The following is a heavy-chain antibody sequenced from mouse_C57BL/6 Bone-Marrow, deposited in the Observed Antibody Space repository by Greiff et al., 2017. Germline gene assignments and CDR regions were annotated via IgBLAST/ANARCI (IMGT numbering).Heavy chain of an antibody. CDR3: ARHIYYGNYDAMDY. D-gene: IGHD2-1*01. V-gene: IGHV5-6*01. CDR1: GFTFSSYG. Sequence: EVKLVESGGDLVKPGGSLKLSCAASGFTFSSYGMSWVRQTPDKRLEWVATISSGGSYTYYPDSVKGRFTISRDNAKNTLYLQMSSLKSEDTAMYYCARHIYYGNYDAMDYWGQGTSVTVSS. CDR2: ISSGGSYT. J-gene: IGHJ4*01.